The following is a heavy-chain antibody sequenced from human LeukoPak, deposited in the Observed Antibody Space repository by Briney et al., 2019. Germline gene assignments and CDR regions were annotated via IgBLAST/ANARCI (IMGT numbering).Heavy chain of an antibody. CDR1: GYTFTSYY. V-gene: IGHV1-46*01. CDR3: ARKAVPAARAFDI. Sequence: ASVKVSCKASGYTFTSYYMHWVRQAPGQGLEWMGIINPSGGSTSYAQKFQGRVTMTRDMSTSTVYMELSSLRSEDTAVYYCARKAVPAARAFDIWGQGTMVIVSS. D-gene: IGHD2-2*01. CDR2: INPSGGST. J-gene: IGHJ3*02.